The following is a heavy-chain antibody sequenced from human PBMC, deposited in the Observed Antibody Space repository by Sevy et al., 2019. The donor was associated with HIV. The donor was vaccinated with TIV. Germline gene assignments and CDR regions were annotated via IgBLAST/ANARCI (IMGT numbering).Heavy chain of an antibody. CDR3: AGENAWGRGYS. Sequence: SETLSLTCTVSDGSITSLYWNWIRQPPGKGLEWIANIYYNGHINYNPSLKSRVTLSLDTSKNQFSLRLSSVTAADTAMYYCAGENAWGRGYSWGQGTLVIVSS. CDR1: DGSITSLY. CDR2: IYYNGHI. D-gene: IGHD1-26*01. V-gene: IGHV4-59*08. J-gene: IGHJ4*02.